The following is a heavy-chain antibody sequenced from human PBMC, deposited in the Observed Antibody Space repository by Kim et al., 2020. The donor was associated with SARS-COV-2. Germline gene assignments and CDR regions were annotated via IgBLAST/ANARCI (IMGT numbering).Heavy chain of an antibody. CDR2: ISSSSSYI. CDR1: GFTFSSYS. J-gene: IGHJ1*01. V-gene: IGHV3-21*01. Sequence: GGSLRLSCAASGFTFSSYSMNWVRQAPGKGLEWVSSISSSSSYIYYADSVKGRFTISRDNAKNSLYLQMNSLRAEDTAVYYCARGGQQITYYSLRAPPAEYFQHWGQGTLVTVSS. D-gene: IGHD3-10*01. CDR3: ARGGQQITYYSLRAPPAEYFQH.